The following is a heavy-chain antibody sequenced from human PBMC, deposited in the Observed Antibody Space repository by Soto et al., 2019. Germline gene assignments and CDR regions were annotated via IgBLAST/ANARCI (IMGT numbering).Heavy chain of an antibody. CDR2: ISYDESNI. Sequence: PGESLSLSWAASGFTFSGYSMNWVRQAPGKGLEWVAVISYDESNIYYAVSVKGRFTISRDNSKNTLYLQINSLRAEDTAVYSCAREGPTPYLYGDQPFDALDYWGQGTLVTVSS. V-gene: IGHV3-30-3*01. CDR1: GFTFSGYS. CDR3: AREGPTPYLYGDQPFDALDY. J-gene: IGHJ4*02. D-gene: IGHD4-17*01.